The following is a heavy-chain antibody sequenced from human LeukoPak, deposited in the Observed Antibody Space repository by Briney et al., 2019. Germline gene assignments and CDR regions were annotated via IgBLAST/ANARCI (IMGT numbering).Heavy chain of an antibody. CDR3: SGEAYGPTHWFDP. CDR1: GFTFGDSA. Sequence: GRSLRLSCITSGFTFGDSAMSWVRQAPGKGLEWVGFIRSKAYGGTTEYAASVKGRFSISRDDSKSIAYLQMNSLRTDDTAVYYCSGEAYGPTHWFDPWGQGTLVTASS. J-gene: IGHJ5*02. D-gene: IGHD3-10*01. V-gene: IGHV3-49*04. CDR2: IRSKAYGGTT.